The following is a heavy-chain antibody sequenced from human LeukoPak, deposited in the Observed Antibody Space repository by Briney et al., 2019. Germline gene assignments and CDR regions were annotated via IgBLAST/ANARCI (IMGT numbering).Heavy chain of an antibody. V-gene: IGHV4-59*01. CDR2: IYYSGST. Sequence: SETLSLTCTVSGGSISSYYWSWIRQPPGKGLEWIGYIYYSGSTNYNPSLKSRVTISVDTSKNQFSLKLSSVTAADTAVYYCARGFGEFLTGQNGMDVWGQGTTVTVSS. J-gene: IGHJ6*02. CDR3: ARGFGEFLTGQNGMDV. D-gene: IGHD3-10*01. CDR1: GGSISSYY.